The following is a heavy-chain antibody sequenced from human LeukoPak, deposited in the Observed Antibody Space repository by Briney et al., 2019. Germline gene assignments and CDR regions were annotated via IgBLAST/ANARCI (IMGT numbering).Heavy chain of an antibody. CDR2: ISYDGSNK. D-gene: IGHD2-15*01. J-gene: IGHJ4*02. CDR1: GFTFSSYA. Sequence: GGSLRLSCAASGFTFSSYAMHWVRQAPGKGLEWVAVISYDGSNKYYADSVKGRFTISRENSKNTLYLQMNSLRAEDTAVYYCARWGRGIVVVVAATRGPDYYFDYWGQGTLVTVSS. V-gene: IGHV3-30*04. CDR3: ARWGRGIVVVVAATRGPDYYFDY.